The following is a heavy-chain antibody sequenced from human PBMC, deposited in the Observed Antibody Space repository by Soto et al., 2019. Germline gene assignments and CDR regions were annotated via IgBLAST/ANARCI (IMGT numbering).Heavy chain of an antibody. CDR2: ISGSGGST. Sequence: GGSLRLSCAASGFTFSSYAMSWVRQAPGKGLEWVSAISGSGGSTYYADSVKGRFTISRDNSKNTLYLQMNSLRAEDTAVYYCAKDGFLVEIVVVPAATGFDYWGQGTLVTVSS. D-gene: IGHD2-2*03. CDR1: GFTFSSYA. J-gene: IGHJ4*02. V-gene: IGHV3-23*01. CDR3: AKDGFLVEIVVVPAATGFDY.